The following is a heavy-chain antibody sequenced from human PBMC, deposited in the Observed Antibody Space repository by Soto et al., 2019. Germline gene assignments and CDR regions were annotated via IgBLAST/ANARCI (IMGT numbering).Heavy chain of an antibody. CDR3: ARTVVTMVRADSYYFDY. CDR2: ISAYNGNT. Sequence: QVQLVQSEAEVKKPGASVKVSCKASGYTFTSYGISWVRQARGQGLEWMGWISAYNGNTNYAQKLQGRVTMTTDTATSTAYMELRSLRSDDTAVYYCARTVVTMVRADSYYFDYWGQGTLVIVSS. J-gene: IGHJ4*02. D-gene: IGHD3-10*01. V-gene: IGHV1-18*01. CDR1: GYTFTSYG.